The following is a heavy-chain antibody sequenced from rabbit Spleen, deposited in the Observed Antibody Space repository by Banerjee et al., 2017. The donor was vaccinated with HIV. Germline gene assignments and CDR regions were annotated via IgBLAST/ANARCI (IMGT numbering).Heavy chain of an antibody. CDR3: ASHYTGDDFAFAF. CDR2: INAVTGRP. CDR1: GFSLSASDF. D-gene: IGHD4-2*01. Sequence: QEQLVESGGGLVQPEGSLTLTCTASGFSLSASDFIYWVRQAPGKGLEWIACINAVTGRPVYANWAKGRFTFSKTSSTTVTLQMTSLTAADTAPYFCASHYTGDDFAFAFWGQGTLVTVS. V-gene: IGHV1S45*01. J-gene: IGHJ3*01.